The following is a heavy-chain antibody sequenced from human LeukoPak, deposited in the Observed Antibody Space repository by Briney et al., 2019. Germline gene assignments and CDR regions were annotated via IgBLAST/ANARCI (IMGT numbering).Heavy chain of an antibody. CDR2: IYYSGST. CDR3: ARDYALGYCTNTSCYGSFYMDV. J-gene: IGHJ6*03. V-gene: IGHV4-39*07. Sequence: KPSETLSLTCTVSGGSISSSSYYWGWIRQPPGKGLEWIGSIYYSGSTYYNPSLKSRVTISVDTSKNQFSLKLSSVTAADTAVYYCARDYALGYCTNTSCYGSFYMDVWGKGTTVTVPS. D-gene: IGHD2-2*01. CDR1: GGSISSSSYY.